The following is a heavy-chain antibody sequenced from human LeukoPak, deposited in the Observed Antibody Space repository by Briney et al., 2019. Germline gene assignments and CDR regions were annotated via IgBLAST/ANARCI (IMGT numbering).Heavy chain of an antibody. CDR3: ETLAKDDL. CDR1: GFTVSSNY. V-gene: IGHV3-53*01. CDR2: IYSGGST. D-gene: IGHD5-12*01. J-gene: IGHJ4*02. Sequence: GGSLRLSCAASGFTVSSNYMSWVRQAPGKGLEWVSVIYSGGSTYYTDSVTGRFTISRDNSKNTLYLQMNSLRAEDTAVYYCETLAKDDLWGQGTLVSVSS.